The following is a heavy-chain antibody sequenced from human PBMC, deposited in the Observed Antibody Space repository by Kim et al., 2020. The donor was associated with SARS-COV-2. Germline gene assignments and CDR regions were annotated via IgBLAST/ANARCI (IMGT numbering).Heavy chain of an antibody. D-gene: IGHD6-13*01. Sequence: GGSLRLSCAASGFTFSSYAMHWVRQAPGKGLEWVTVISYDGSNKYYADSVKGRFTISRDNSKNTLYLQMNSLRAEDTAVYYCARDSIAAAGTQDYWGQGTLVTVSS. CDR2: ISYDGSNK. J-gene: IGHJ4*02. V-gene: IGHV3-30-3*01. CDR3: ARDSIAAAGTQDY. CDR1: GFTFSSYA.